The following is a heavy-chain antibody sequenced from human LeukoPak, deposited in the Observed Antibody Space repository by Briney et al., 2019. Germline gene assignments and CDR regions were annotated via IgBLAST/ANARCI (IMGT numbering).Heavy chain of an antibody. Sequence: PSETLSLTCTVSGISISSSNSYWGWIRQPPGKGLEWIGEINHSGSTNYNPSLKSRVTISVDTSKNQFSLKLSSVTAADTAVYYCASTTTPAASGPWFDPWGQGTLVTVSS. CDR2: INHSGST. D-gene: IGHD2-2*01. J-gene: IGHJ5*02. CDR3: ASTTTPAASGPWFDP. V-gene: IGHV4-39*07. CDR1: GISISSSNSY.